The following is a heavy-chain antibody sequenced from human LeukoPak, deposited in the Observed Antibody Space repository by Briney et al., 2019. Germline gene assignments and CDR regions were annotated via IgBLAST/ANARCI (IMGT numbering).Heavy chain of an antibody. CDR2: ISAYNGNT. CDR1: GYTFTSCG. Sequence: GASVRVSCKASGYTFTSCGISWVRQAPGQGLEWMGWISAYNGNTNYAQKFQGRVTMTTDTSTSTAYMELRSLRSDDTAVYYCAREEYCTNGVCYTHAFDIWGQGTMVTVSS. V-gene: IGHV1-18*01. D-gene: IGHD2-8*01. J-gene: IGHJ3*02. CDR3: AREEYCTNGVCYTHAFDI.